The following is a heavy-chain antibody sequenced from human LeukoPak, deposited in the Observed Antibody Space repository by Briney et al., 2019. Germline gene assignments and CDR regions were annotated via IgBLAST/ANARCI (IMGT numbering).Heavy chain of an antibody. Sequence: SSETVSCKASGGSFSSYAISWVRQAPGQGLEWMGGISPIFGTANYAQKFQGRVTINADESTSTAYMELSSLGSEDTAVYYCVRYLARRWGSYEFDYWGQGTLVTVSS. V-gene: IGHV1-69*13. CDR2: ISPIFGTA. D-gene: IGHD3-16*01. J-gene: IGHJ4*02. CDR3: VRYLARRWGSYEFDY. CDR1: GGSFSSYA.